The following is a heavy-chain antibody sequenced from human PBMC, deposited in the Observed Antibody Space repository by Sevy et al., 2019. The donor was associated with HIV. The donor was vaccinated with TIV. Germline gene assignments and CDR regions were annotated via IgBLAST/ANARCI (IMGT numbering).Heavy chain of an antibody. CDR2: INHSGST. D-gene: IGHD3-3*01. CDR3: ARLIDYDFWSGPYYGMDV. V-gene: IGHV4-34*01. J-gene: IGHJ6*02. Sequence: SETLSLTCAVYGGSFSGYYWSWIRQPPGKGLEWIGVINHSGSTNYNPSLKSRVTISVDTSKNQFSLKLSSVTAADTAVYYCARLIDYDFWSGPYYGMDVWGQGTTVTVSS. CDR1: GGSFSGYY.